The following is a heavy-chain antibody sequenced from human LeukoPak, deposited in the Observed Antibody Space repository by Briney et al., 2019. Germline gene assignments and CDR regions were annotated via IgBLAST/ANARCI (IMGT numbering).Heavy chain of an antibody. D-gene: IGHD6-19*01. CDR3: ARDPSNTSGWKTWFDT. J-gene: IGHJ5*02. CDR1: GFIFTKFG. Sequence: ASVKVSCKASGFIFTKFGISWVRQAPGQGLEWVGWISGYNGDTNYAQKLQGRVSMTIDTSTTTAYMELRSLRSDDTAFYYCARDPSNTSGWKTWFDTWGQGTLVTASS. V-gene: IGHV1-18*01. CDR2: ISGYNGDT.